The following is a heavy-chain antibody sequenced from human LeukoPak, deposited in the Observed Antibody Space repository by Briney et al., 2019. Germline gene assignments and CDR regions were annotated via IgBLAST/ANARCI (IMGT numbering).Heavy chain of an antibody. CDR3: ARDSGASPFDY. J-gene: IGHJ4*02. D-gene: IGHD3-10*01. CDR2: IWHDGSNE. V-gene: IGHV3-33*01. Sequence: GRSLRLSCAASGFTFSSSGMHWVRQAPGKGLEWVAVIWHDGSNENYADSVKGRSTISRDNSKNTLFLQMNSLRVEDTAMYYCARDSGASPFDYWGQGTLVTVSS. CDR1: GFTFSSSG.